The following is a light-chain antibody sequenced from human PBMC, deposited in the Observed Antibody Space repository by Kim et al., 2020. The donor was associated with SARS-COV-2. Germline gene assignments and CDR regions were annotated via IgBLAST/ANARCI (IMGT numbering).Light chain of an antibody. Sequence: QSALTQPASMSGSPGQSITVSCTGTSSDVGAYNYVSWYQQHPRKAPKLMIYDVSKRPSGISNRFSASKSGNTASLTISGLQAEDEADYYCTSYTSSNTWVFGGGTQLTVL. CDR2: DVS. CDR1: SSDVGAYNY. V-gene: IGLV2-14*01. J-gene: IGLJ3*02. CDR3: TSYTSSNTWV.